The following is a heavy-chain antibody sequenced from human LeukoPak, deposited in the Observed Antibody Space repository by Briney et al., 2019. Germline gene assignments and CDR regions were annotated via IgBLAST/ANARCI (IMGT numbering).Heavy chain of an antibody. D-gene: IGHD3-3*01. J-gene: IGHJ3*01. CDR3: ARITDRTIFGEIMHGFDV. Sequence: SETLSLTCTVSGDSINNNNYYWGWIRQPLGEGLEWIGNIYYNERTYYSPSLKSRGTISVDTSNNQFSPKLNSVTAADTAVYYCARITDRTIFGEIMHGFDVWGQGTPVTVSS. CDR2: IYYNERT. CDR1: GDSINNNNYY. V-gene: IGHV4-39*01.